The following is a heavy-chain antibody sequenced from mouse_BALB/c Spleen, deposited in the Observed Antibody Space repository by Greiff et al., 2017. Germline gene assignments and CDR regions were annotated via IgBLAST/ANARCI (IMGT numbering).Heavy chain of an antibody. Sequence: EVMLVESGGGLVKPGGSLKLSCAASGFTFSSYAMSWVRQTPEKRLEWVASISSGGSTHYPDSVKGRFTISRDNARNILYLQMSSLRSEDTAMYYCARGLYDGYYVGYWGQGTTLTVSS. D-gene: IGHD2-3*01. CDR3: ARGLYDGYYVGY. CDR2: ISSGGST. CDR1: GFTFSSYA. V-gene: IGHV5-6-5*01. J-gene: IGHJ2*01.